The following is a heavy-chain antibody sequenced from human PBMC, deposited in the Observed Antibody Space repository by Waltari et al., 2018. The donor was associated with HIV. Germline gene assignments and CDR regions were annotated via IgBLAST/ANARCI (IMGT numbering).Heavy chain of an antibody. D-gene: IGHD3-3*01. CDR3: ARDLKDYDFWSPVDV. Sequence: EVQLVESGGGLVQPGGSLRLSCAASGFPFIPSWMTWVRQAPGKGLEWLANIKQDGSEKYYADSVKGRFTVSRDNNKKSLYLQMSSLRAEDTAVYYCARDLKDYDFWSPVDVWGQGTTVTVSS. J-gene: IGHJ6*02. CDR1: GFPFIPSW. CDR2: IKQDGSEK. V-gene: IGHV3-7*01.